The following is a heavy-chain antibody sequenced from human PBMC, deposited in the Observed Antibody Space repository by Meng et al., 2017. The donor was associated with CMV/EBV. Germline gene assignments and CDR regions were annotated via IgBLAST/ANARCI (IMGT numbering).Heavy chain of an antibody. J-gene: IGHJ6*02. CDR2: IIPILGIA. CDR1: GGTFSSYT. V-gene: IGHV1-69*02. Sequence: SAMVSCKASGGTFSSYTISWVRQAPGQGLVWMGRIIPILGIANYAQKFQGRVTITADKSTSTAYMELSSLRSEDTAVYYCADYSGSCWGPHYGMDVWGQGTTVTVSS. D-gene: IGHD1-26*01. CDR3: ADYSGSCWGPHYGMDV.